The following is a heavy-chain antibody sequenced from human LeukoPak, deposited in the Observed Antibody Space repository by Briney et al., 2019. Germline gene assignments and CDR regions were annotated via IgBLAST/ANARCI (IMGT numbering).Heavy chain of an antibody. V-gene: IGHV3-9*03. CDR2: ISWNSGSI. D-gene: IGHD2-2*01. CDR3: AKAMSYQLLFGAFDI. CDR1: GFTFDDYA. Sequence: GGSLRLSCAASGFTFDDYAMHWVRHAPGKGLEWVSGISWNSGSIGYADSVKGRFTISRDNAKNSLYLQMNSLRAEDMALYYWAKAMSYQLLFGAFDIWGQGTMVTVSS. J-gene: IGHJ3*02.